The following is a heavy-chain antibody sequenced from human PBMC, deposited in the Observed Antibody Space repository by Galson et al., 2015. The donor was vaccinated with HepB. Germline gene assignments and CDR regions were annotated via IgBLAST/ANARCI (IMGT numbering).Heavy chain of an antibody. V-gene: IGHV3-21*01. CDR1: GFTFSSYS. CDR3: ARGLDDYGGWCDY. CDR2: ISSSSSYI. D-gene: IGHD4-23*01. Sequence: SLRLSCAASGFTFSSYSMNWVRQAPGKGLEWVSSISSSSSYINYAHSVKGRFTISTDNAKNSLYLQMNSLRAEDTAVYYCARGLDDYGGWCDYWGQGTLVTVSS. J-gene: IGHJ4*02.